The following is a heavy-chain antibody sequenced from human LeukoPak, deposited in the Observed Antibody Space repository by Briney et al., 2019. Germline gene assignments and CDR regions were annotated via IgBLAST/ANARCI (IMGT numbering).Heavy chain of an antibody. D-gene: IGHD6-13*01. J-gene: IGHJ4*02. CDR1: GYTFTSYY. CDR2: INPSGGST. Sequence: ASVKVSCKASGYTFTSYYMHWVRQAPGQGLEWMGIINPSGGSTSYAQKFQGRVTMTRDTSTSTVYMELSSLRSEDTAVYYCARDQMISSSWYSGLDSWGQGTLVTVSS. CDR3: ARDQMISSSWYSGLDS. V-gene: IGHV1-46*01.